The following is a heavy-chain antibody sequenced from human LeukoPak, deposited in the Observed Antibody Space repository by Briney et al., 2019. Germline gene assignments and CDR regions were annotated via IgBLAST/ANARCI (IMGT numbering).Heavy chain of an antibody. CDR3: AKSFFYGSGSYWRHGAYYFDY. Sequence: PGGSLRLSCAASGFTFSSYAMSWVRQAPGKGLEWVSAISGSGGSTYYADSVKGRFTISRDNSKNTLYLQMNSLRAEDTAVYYCAKSFFYGSGSYWRHGAYYFDYWGQGTLVTVSS. D-gene: IGHD3-10*01. V-gene: IGHV3-23*01. CDR1: GFTFSSYA. J-gene: IGHJ4*02. CDR2: ISGSGGST.